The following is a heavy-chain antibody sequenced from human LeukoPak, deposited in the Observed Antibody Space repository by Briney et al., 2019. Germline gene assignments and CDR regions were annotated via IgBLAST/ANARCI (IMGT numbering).Heavy chain of an antibody. V-gene: IGHV4-38-2*02. CDR2: IYHSGST. D-gene: IGHD3-16*01. CDR1: DDSISSNYY. CDR3: ARDRRGIITLGGGRYHFDN. Sequence: SETLSLTCSVSDDSISSNYYWGWIRQPPGKGLEWIGSIYHSGSTYYNPSLKSRVTISVDTSKSQFSLKLNSVTAADTGLYYCARDRRGIITLGGGRYHFDNWGQGTAVTVSS. J-gene: IGHJ4*02.